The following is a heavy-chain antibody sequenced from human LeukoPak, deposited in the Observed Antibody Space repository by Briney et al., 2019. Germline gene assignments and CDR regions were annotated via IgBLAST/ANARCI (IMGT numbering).Heavy chain of an antibody. J-gene: IGHJ3*02. CDR1: GDSISSYY. V-gene: IGHV4-59*08. CDR2: IYYSGST. Sequence: SETLSLTCTVSGDSISSYYWSWIRQPPGKELEWIGYIYYSGSTNYNPSLKSRVTISVDTSKNQFSLKLSSVTAADTAVYYCARHIPIYGRDAFDIWGQGTMVTVSS. D-gene: IGHD2/OR15-2a*01. CDR3: ARHIPIYGRDAFDI.